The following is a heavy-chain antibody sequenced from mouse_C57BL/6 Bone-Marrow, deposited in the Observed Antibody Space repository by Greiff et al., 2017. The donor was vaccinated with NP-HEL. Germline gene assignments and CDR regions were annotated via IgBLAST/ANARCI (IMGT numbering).Heavy chain of an antibody. D-gene: IGHD2-2*01. Sequence: QVQLQQPGTELVPPFTSVKLSCKCCFSTFPLSFLPFFPPFLFPFLSFLFPLHPLSLGTNYNETFKSKATLTVDKSSSTAYMQLSSLTSDDSAVDYCAREGRWLRRGYWYFDVWDTGTTVAVSS. CDR2: LHPLSLGT. J-gene: IGHJ1*03. V-gene: IGHV1-53*01. CDR3: AREGRWLRRGYWYFDV. CDR1: FSTFPLSF.